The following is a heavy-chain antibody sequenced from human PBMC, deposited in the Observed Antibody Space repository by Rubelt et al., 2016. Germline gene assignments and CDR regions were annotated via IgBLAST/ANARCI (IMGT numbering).Heavy chain of an antibody. CDR2: IYSSGST. CDR3: ARNAYTYGPVDY. CDR1: GDSISSHH. J-gene: IGHJ4*02. V-gene: IGHV4-59*11. Sequence: QVQLQESGPGLVKPSETLSLTCTVSGDSISSHHWSWLRQPPGKGLEWIGYIYSSGSTNYNPSLKSRVPMSVDTSKDQFSLKRGSVTVAETAVYYCARNAYTYGPVDYWGLGTLVTVSS. D-gene: IGHD5-18*01.